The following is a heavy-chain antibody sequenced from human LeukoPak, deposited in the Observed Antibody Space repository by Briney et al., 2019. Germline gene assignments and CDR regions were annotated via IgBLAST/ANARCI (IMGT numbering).Heavy chain of an antibody. CDR2: INPNTGGT. J-gene: IGHJ4*02. Sequence: VASVKVSCXASGYTFTVYYMHWVRQAHGQGLEWMAWINPNTGGTNYAQKFQGRVTMTRDTTISTAYMELSRLTSDDTAVYLCASYPRYSSSPPFDYWGQGTLVTVSS. CDR1: GYTFTVYY. CDR3: ASYPRYSSSPPFDY. V-gene: IGHV1-2*02. D-gene: IGHD6-19*01.